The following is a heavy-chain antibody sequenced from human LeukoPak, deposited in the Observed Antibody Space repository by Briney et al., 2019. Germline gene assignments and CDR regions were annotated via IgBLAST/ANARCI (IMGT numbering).Heavy chain of an antibody. CDR2: ISPSGSIT. CDR1: GFTFSSYE. D-gene: IGHD3-16*01. Sequence: GGSLRLSCAASGFTFSSYEMNWVRQAPGKGLEWVSGISPSGSITYYTDSVKGRFTISSHNSKNTVSLQMNSLRGEDTAVYYCAKDDAWGRYKDWGQGTLVTVSS. J-gene: IGHJ1*01. CDR3: AKDDAWGRYKD. V-gene: IGHV3-23*01.